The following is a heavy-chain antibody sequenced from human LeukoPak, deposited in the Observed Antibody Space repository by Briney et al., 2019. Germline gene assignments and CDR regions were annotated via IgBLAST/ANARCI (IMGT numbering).Heavy chain of an antibody. D-gene: IGHD2-21*02. CDR3: ARDSAVVMTARYYYYYGMDV. CDR1: GFTFSSYG. J-gene: IGHJ6*02. V-gene: IGHV3-33*01. CDR2: IWYDGSNK. Sequence: GGSLRLSCAASGFTFSSYGMHWVRQAPGKGLEWVAVIWYDGSNKYYADSVKGRFTISRDNSKNTLYLQMNSLRAEDTAVYYCARDSAVVMTARYYYYYGMDVWGQGTTVTVSS.